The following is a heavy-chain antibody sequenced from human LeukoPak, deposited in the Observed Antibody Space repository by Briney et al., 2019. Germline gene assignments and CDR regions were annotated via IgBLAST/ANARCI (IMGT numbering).Heavy chain of an antibody. Sequence: ASVKVSCKVSGYTLSEISMHWVRQAPGKGLEWMGGFDPAEGETIYAQKFQGRVTLTEDTSTNTAFLELSRLRSEDTAVYYCATDGRGHVMTLNYWGQGSLVTVSS. V-gene: IGHV1-24*01. CDR1: GYTLSEIS. D-gene: IGHD3-10*01. J-gene: IGHJ4*02. CDR3: ATDGRGHVMTLNY. CDR2: FDPAEGET.